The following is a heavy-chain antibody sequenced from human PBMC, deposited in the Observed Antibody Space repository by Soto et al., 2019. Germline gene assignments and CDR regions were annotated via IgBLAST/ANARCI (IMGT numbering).Heavy chain of an antibody. CDR1: GGTFSSYA. D-gene: IGHD5-12*01. J-gene: IGHJ6*02. CDR3: ARGADIVATTHYYHSGMYX. CDR2: TIHIFGTA. Sequence: ASVKVCGNASGGTFSSYAISWVRQAPGQGLEWMGGTIHIFGTANYAKKLQGRVTITAEKSRRTAYMELSSLRYEETAVYYCARGADIVATTHYYHSGMYXWGQGTTVTVS. V-gene: IGHV1-69*06.